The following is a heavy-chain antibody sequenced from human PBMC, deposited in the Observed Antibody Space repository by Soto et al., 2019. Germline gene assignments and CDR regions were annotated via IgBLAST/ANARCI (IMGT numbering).Heavy chain of an antibody. Sequence: ASVKVSCKASGYIFTSNGISWVRQAPGQGLEWMGWISAYNGNTNYAQKVQGRVTMTTDTSTNTAYMDLRSLRSDDTAVYYCAMSSTTITSPYSSNWFDYLGKANLVTSPQ. D-gene: IGHD5-18*01. CDR1: GYIFTSNG. CDR2: ISAYNGNT. V-gene: IGHV1-18*01. J-gene: IGHJ5*01. CDR3: AMSSTTITSPYSSNWFDY.